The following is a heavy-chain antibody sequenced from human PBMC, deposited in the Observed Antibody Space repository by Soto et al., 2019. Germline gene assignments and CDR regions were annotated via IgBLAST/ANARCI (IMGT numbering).Heavy chain of an antibody. CDR1: GFTFSSYS. CDR3: AREGIDAFDI. J-gene: IGHJ3*02. Sequence: GGSLRLSCAASGFTFSSYSMHWVRQAPGKGLVWVSRINSDGSSTSYADSVKGRFTISRDNAKNTLYLQMTSLRAEDTGVYYCAREGIDAFDIWGQGTMVTVSS. V-gene: IGHV3-74*01. CDR2: INSDGSST.